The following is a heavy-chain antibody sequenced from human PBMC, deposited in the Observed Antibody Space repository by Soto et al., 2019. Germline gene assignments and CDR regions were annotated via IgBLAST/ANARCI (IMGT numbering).Heavy chain of an antibody. V-gene: IGHV3-21*01. CDR1: GFTFSSYS. CDR2: ISSSSSYI. J-gene: IGHJ3*02. CDR3: ARNGTTNAFDI. Sequence: GGSLRLSCAASGFTFSSYSMNWVRQAPGKGLEWVSSISSSSSYIYYADSVKGRFTISRDNAKNSLYLQMNSLRAEDTAVYYCARNGTTNAFDIWGQGTMVTVSS. D-gene: IGHD1-1*01.